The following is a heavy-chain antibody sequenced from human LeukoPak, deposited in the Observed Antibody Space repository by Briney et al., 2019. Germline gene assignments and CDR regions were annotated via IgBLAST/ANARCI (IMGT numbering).Heavy chain of an antibody. CDR1: GGTFSSYA. J-gene: IGHJ6*02. Sequence: SLTASCTASGGTFSSYALSWVRQAPGQGLEWMRGIIPIFGTANYAQKFQGRVTITADESTSTAYMELSSLRSEDTAVYYCALDWGKWELPRYYYYYGMDVWGQGTTVTVSS. D-gene: IGHD1-26*01. CDR3: ALDWGKWELPRYYYYYGMDV. V-gene: IGHV1-69*01. CDR2: IIPIFGTA.